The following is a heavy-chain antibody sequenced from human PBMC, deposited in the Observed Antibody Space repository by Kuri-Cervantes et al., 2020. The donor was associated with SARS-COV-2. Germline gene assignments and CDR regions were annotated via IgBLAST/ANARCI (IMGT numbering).Heavy chain of an antibody. CDR3: AKDRFLYSSSWYYFDY. CDR2: ISGSGGST. CDR1: GFTFSSYA. J-gene: IGHJ4*02. D-gene: IGHD6-13*01. V-gene: IGHV3-23*01. Sequence: ETLSLTCAASGFTFSSYAMSWVRQAPGKGLEWVSAISGSGGSTYYADSVKGRFTISRDNSKNTLYLQMNSLRAEDTAVYYCAKDRFLYSSSWYYFDYWGQGTLVTVSS.